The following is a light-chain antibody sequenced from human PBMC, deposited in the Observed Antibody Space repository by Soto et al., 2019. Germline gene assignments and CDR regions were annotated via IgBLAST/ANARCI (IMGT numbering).Light chain of an antibody. V-gene: IGKV3-11*01. CDR2: DVS. Sequence: EIVLTQSPATLSLSPGEGATLSCRASQSVSSYLIWYQQKPGQAPRLLIYDVSNRATGVPARFSGSGSGTDFPLTVTSLEPEDFAVYYCQQRANWPWTFGQGTKVEIK. CDR3: QQRANWPWT. J-gene: IGKJ1*01. CDR1: QSVSSY.